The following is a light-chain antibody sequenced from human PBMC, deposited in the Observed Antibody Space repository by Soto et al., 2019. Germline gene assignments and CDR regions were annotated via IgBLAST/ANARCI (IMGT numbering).Light chain of an antibody. CDR2: EVS. CDR1: SSDVGGYNY. V-gene: IGLV2-8*01. CDR3: CSYAGSNTFA. J-gene: IGLJ1*01. Sequence: QSALTQAPSASGSPVQSVTIAFTGTSSDVGGYNYVSWYQEHPGKAPKVIIYEVSKRPSGVPDRFSGYKSGNTASLTVSGLQAEDEADYYCCSYAGSNTFAFGTGTKVTVL.